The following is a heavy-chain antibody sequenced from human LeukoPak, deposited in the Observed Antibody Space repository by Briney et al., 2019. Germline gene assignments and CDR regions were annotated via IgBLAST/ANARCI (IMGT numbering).Heavy chain of an antibody. D-gene: IGHD2-2*01. Sequence: ASVKVSCKASGYTFTSYYMHWVRQAPGQGLEWMGIINPSGGSTSYAQKFQGRVTMTRDTSTSTVYMELSSLRSEDTAVYYCARVNEDIVVVPAAQYYYYYMDVWGKGTTVTVSS. CDR1: GYTFTSYY. CDR2: INPSGGST. V-gene: IGHV1-46*01. J-gene: IGHJ6*03. CDR3: ARVNEDIVVVPAAQYYYYYMDV.